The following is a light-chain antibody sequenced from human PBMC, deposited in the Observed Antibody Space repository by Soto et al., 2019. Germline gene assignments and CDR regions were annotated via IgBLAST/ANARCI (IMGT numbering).Light chain of an antibody. CDR2: AAS. Sequence: DIQMTQSPSAMSASVGDRVTMTCRASQGVSNSLAWFQQKPGEVPKRLIYAASTLQSGVPSRFSGSGSVTEFTLTIRSLQPEDLASYYCLQYNSYPWTFGQGTKVEIK. V-gene: IGKV1-17*03. CDR1: QGVSNS. J-gene: IGKJ1*01. CDR3: LQYNSYPWT.